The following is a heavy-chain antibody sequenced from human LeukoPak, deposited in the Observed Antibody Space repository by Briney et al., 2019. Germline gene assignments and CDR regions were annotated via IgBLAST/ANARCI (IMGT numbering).Heavy chain of an antibody. Sequence: PSETLSLTCTVSGGSISSSSYYWGWIRQPPGKGLEWIGEINHSGSTNYNPSLKSRVTISVDTSKNQFSLKLSSVTAADTAVYYCARGQYVDTATGSAHYFDYWGQGTLVTVSS. CDR3: ARGQYVDTATGSAHYFDY. CDR2: INHSGST. D-gene: IGHD5-18*01. V-gene: IGHV4-39*07. J-gene: IGHJ4*02. CDR1: GGSISSSSYY.